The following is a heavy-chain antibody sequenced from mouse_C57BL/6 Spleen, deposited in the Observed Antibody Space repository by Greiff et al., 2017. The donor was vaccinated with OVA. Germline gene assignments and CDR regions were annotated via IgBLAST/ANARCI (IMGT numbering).Heavy chain of an antibody. J-gene: IGHJ1*03. Sequence: EVMLVESGGGLVKPGGSLKLSCAASGFTFSDYGMHWVRQAPEKGLEWVAYISSGSSTIYYADTVKGRFTISRDNAKNTLFLHMTSLRSEDTAMYYCAKGAPGLRRDWYFDVWGTGTTVTVSS. CDR1: GFTFSDYG. D-gene: IGHD2-4*01. V-gene: IGHV5-17*01. CDR3: AKGAPGLRRDWYFDV. CDR2: ISSGSSTI.